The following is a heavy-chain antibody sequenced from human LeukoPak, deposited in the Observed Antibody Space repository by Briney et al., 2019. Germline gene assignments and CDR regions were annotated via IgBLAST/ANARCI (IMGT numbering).Heavy chain of an antibody. V-gene: IGHV3-66*01. J-gene: IGHJ4*02. CDR1: GFTVSANY. D-gene: IGHD4-17*01. Sequence: GGSLRLSCAASGFTVSANYMSWVRQAPGKGLEWVSVLYSGGSTYYADSVKGRFTISRDNSKNTLYLQMNSLRAEDTAVYYCAKDIYGGNSGASDYWGQGTLVTVSS. CDR2: LYSGGST. CDR3: AKDIYGGNSGASDY.